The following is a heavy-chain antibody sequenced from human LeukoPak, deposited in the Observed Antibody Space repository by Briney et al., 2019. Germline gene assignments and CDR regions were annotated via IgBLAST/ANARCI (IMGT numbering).Heavy chain of an antibody. CDR1: GFTFSRYW. Sequence: GGSLRLSCAASGFTFSRYWMHWVRQAPGKGLVWVSRINEDGSTTSYADSVKGRFTISRDNSKNTLYLQMNSLRAEDTAVYYCARERKSGRRIFDYWGQGTLVTVSS. CDR3: ARERKSGRRIFDY. D-gene: IGHD3-3*01. V-gene: IGHV3-74*01. CDR2: INEDGSTT. J-gene: IGHJ4*02.